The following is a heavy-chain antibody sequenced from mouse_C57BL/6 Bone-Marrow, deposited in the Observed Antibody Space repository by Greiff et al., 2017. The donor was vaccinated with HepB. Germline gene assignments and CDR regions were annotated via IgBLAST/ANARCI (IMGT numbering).Heavy chain of an antibody. CDR3: MTCYNYGSSNGFAY. D-gene: IGHD1-1*01. Sequence: VQLQQSGAELVRPGASVKLSCKASGYTFTSYGISWVKQSTGQGLEWIGEIYPSSGNTYYNEKFKGKATLTADKSSSTAYMELRSLTAEDSAVYLCMTCYNYGSSNGFAYWGQGTLVTVSA. CDR2: IYPSSGNT. CDR1: GYTFTSYG. J-gene: IGHJ3*01. V-gene: IGHV1-81*01.